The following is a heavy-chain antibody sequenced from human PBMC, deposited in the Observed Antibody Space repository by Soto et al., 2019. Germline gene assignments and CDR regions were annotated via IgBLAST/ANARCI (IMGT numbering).Heavy chain of an antibody. Sequence: QVPLVESGGGVVQPGRSLRLSCAASGFTFSSYGMHWVRQAPGKGLEWVAVISYDGSNKYYADSVKGRFTISRDNSKNTLYLQMNSLRAEDTAVYYCAKGGCSGGSCYLGWFDPWGQGTLVTVSS. D-gene: IGHD2-15*01. CDR1: GFTFSSYG. CDR2: ISYDGSNK. V-gene: IGHV3-30*18. J-gene: IGHJ5*02. CDR3: AKGGCSGGSCYLGWFDP.